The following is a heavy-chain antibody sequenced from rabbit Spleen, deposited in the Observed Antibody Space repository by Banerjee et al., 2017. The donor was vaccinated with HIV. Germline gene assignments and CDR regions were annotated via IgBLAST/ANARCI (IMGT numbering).Heavy chain of an antibody. J-gene: IGHJ4*01. CDR3: ARGSAAMTMVITGYYLNL. V-gene: IGHV1S40*01. CDR2: IYTGSSGST. Sequence: QSLEESGGDLVKPGASLTLTCTASGFSFSSRYYMCWVRQAPGKGLEWIACIYTGSSGSTYYASWAKGRFTISKTSSTTVTLQMTSLTAADTATYFCARGSAAMTMVITGYYLNLWGQGTLVTVS. CDR1: GFSFSSRYY. D-gene: IGHD2-1*01.